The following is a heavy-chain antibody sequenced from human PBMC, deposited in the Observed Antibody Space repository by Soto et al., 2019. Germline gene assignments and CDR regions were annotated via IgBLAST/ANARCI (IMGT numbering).Heavy chain of an antibody. CDR1: GGSISSGGYY. Sequence: QVQLQESGPGLVKPSQTLSLTCTVSGGSISSGGYYWSWIRQHPGKGLEWIGYIYYSGSTYYNPSLKSRVTRSVDTSKNRCSLKLSSVTAADTAVYYCARGVGGVIELFDYWGQGTLVTVSS. V-gene: IGHV4-31*03. D-gene: IGHD3-16*01. J-gene: IGHJ4*02. CDR2: IYYSGST. CDR3: ARGVGGVIELFDY.